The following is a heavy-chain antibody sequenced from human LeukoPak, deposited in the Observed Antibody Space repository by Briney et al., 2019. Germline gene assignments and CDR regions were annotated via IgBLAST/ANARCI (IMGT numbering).Heavy chain of an antibody. CDR3: ARRGLGSSTSRPFDY. CDR1: GFTLSSYS. Sequence: PGGSLRLSCAASGFTLSSYSMNWVREAPGKGLESVSSISSSSSYIYYADSVKGRFTISRDNAKNSLYLQMNSLRAEDRAVYYCARRGLGSSTSRPFDYWGQGTLVTVSS. CDR2: ISSSSSYI. V-gene: IGHV3-21*01. J-gene: IGHJ4*02. D-gene: IGHD2-2*01.